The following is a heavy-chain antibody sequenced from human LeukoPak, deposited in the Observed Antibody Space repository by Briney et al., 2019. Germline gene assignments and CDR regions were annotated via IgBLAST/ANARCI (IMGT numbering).Heavy chain of an antibody. CDR1: GFTSSNAW. J-gene: IGHJ5*02. CDR3: TTDRYYFDWSYNWFDP. D-gene: IGHD3-9*01. V-gene: IGHV3-15*01. CDR2: IKSKTDGWTT. Sequence: GGSLRLSCAASGFTSSNAWMSWVRQAPGKGLEWVGRIKSKTDGWTTDYAAPVKGRFTISRDDSKNTLYLQMNSLKTEDTAVYYCTTDRYYFDWSYNWFDPWGQGTLVTVSS.